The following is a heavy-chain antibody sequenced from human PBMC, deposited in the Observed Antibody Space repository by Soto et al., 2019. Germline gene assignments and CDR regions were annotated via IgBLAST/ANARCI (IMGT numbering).Heavy chain of an antibody. CDR2: ISAYNGNT. CDR1: GYTFTSYG. V-gene: IGHV1-18*04. J-gene: IGHJ4*02. CDR3: ARVGLSIAARRGFDY. Sequence: ASVKVSCKASGYTFTSYGISWVRQAPGQGLEWMGWISAYNGNTNYAQKLQGRVTMTTDTSTSTAYMELRSLRPDDTAVYYCARVGLSIAARRGFDYWGQGTLVTVSS. D-gene: IGHD6-6*01.